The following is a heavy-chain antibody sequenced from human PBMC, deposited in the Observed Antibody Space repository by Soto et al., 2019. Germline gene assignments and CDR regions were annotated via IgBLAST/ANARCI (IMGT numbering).Heavy chain of an antibody. CDR1: GGSISSGGYY. CDR3: ARVRFRAAAGIVDY. J-gene: IGHJ4*02. V-gene: IGHV4-31*03. D-gene: IGHD6-13*01. CDR2: IYYSGST. Sequence: QVQLQESGPGLVKPSQTLSLTCTVSGGSISSGGYYWSWIRQHPGKGLEWIGYIYYSGSTYYNPSLKSRVTISVDTSKNQFSLKLSSVTAADTAVYYCARVRFRAAAGIVDYWGQGTLVTVSS.